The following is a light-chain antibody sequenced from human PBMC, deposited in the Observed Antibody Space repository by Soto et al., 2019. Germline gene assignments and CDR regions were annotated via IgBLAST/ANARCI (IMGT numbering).Light chain of an antibody. V-gene: IGKV3-15*01. CDR3: QQYNNWPQT. CDR1: QSVSGF. Sequence: EIVLTPSPGTLSLSPGERATLSCRASQSVSGFLAWYQQKPGQAPRLLIYGASTRATGIPARFSGSGSGTEFTLTISSLQSEDFAVYYCQQYNNWPQTFGQGTKVDIK. J-gene: IGKJ1*01. CDR2: GAS.